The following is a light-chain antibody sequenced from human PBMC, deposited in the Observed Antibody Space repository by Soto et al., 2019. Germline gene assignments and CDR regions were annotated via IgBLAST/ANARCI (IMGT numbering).Light chain of an antibody. J-gene: IGLJ3*02. CDR1: SSDLGTYNL. CDR3: CSYAGSNTWV. V-gene: IGLV2-23*01. Sequence: QSVLTQPASVSGSPGQSITISCTGTSSDLGTYNLVSWYQQYPGKAPKLMIYQGSKRPSGVSDRFSGSKSGNTASLTISGLQAEDEADYYCCSYAGSNTWVFGGGTKLTVL. CDR2: QGS.